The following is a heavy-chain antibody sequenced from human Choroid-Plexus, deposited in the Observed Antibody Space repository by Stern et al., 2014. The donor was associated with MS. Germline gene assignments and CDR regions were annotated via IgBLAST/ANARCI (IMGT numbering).Heavy chain of an antibody. J-gene: IGHJ1*01. Sequence: EVHLVESGGGLVQPGGSLRLSCAASGFSFSTYDMSWVRQTPGQGLQWVSVISARGGHTYYADSVKGRFSISRDNSKNTLYLQTDSLRADDTAVYYCAKWPHHIAVAGTRYFQHWGQGTLVTVSS. CDR3: AKWPHHIAVAGTRYFQH. V-gene: IGHV3-23*04. CDR2: ISARGGHT. D-gene: IGHD6-19*01. CDR1: GFSFSTYD.